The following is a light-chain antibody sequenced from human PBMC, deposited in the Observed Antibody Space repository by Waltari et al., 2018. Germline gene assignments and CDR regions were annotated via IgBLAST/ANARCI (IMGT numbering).Light chain of an antibody. CDR2: QAS. CDR3: QQHNNSWT. V-gene: IGKV1-5*03. CDR1: QSVANR. J-gene: IGKJ1*01. Sequence: DIQMTQSPSTLSASVGDKVTITCRASQSVANRVAWYRQKPGEAPKVLIYQASTLETGVPSRFSVSGSGTEFTLTISRLQPDDFARYYCQQHNNSWTFGQGTTVEVK.